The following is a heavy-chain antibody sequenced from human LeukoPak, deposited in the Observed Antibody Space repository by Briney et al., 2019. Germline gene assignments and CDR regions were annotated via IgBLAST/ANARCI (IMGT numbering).Heavy chain of an antibody. CDR3: ARGRSYDSSGYYFGGYYFDY. J-gene: IGHJ4*02. V-gene: IGHV1-2*02. Sequence: ASVKVSCKASGYTFTCYYMHWVRQAPGQGLEWMGWIDPNSGGANYAQKFQGRVIMTRDTSISTAYMELSRLRSDDTAVYYCARGRSYDSSGYYFGGYYFDYWGQGTLVTVSS. CDR2: IDPNSGGA. CDR1: GYTFTCYY. D-gene: IGHD3-22*01.